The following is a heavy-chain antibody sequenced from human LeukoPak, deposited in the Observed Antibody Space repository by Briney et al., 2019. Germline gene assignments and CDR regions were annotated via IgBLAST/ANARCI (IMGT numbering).Heavy chain of an antibody. D-gene: IGHD3-3*01. CDR3: ASGPQSGYYMDV. CDR2: INHSGST. V-gene: IGHV4-34*01. CDR1: GGSFSGYY. Sequence: SETLSLTCAVYGGSFSGYYWSWIRQPPGKGLEWIGEINHSGSTNYNPSPKSRVTISVDTSKNQFSLKLSPVTAADTAVYYCASGPQSGYYMDVWGKGTTVTVSS. J-gene: IGHJ6*03.